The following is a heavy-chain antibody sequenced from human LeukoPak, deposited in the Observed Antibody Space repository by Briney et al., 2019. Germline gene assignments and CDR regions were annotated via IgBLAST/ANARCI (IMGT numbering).Heavy chain of an antibody. CDR3: ASSYDSSGYSFDY. CDR1: GYSFTSYW. D-gene: IGHD3-22*01. CDR2: IYPGDSDT. J-gene: IGHJ4*02. Sequence: GASLKISCKGSGYSFTSYWIGWVRQMPGKGLEWMVIIYPGDSDTRYSPSFQGQVTISADKSISTAYLQWSSLKASDTAMYYCASSYDSSGYSFDYWGQGTLVTVSS. V-gene: IGHV5-51*01.